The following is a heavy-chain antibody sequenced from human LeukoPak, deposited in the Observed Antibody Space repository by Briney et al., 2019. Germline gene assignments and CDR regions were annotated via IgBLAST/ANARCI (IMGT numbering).Heavy chain of an antibody. D-gene: IGHD2-21*01. J-gene: IGHJ6*03. CDR2: INPNSGGT. Sequence: ASVKVSCKASGYTFTDYFMHWMRQAPGQGLEWMGWINPNSGGTNYAQRFQGRVTMTRDTSITTAYMELSRLRSDDTAVYYCARGGSPIFYYYIDVWGKGTTVTISS. CDR3: ARGGSPIFYYYIDV. CDR1: GYTFTDYF. V-gene: IGHV1-2*02.